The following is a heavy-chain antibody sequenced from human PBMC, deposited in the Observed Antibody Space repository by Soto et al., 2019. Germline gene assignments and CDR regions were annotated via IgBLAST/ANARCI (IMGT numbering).Heavy chain of an antibody. D-gene: IGHD6-19*01. CDR3: AKVVEAVAAD. V-gene: IGHV3-30*18. J-gene: IGHJ4*02. CDR1: GFTFSSYG. CDR2: ISYDGSNK. Sequence: VQLVESGGGVVQPGRSLRLSCAASGFTFSSYGMHWVRQAPGKGLEWVAVISYDGSNKYYADSVKGRFTISRDNSKNTLYLQMNSLRAEDTAVYYCAKVVEAVAADWGQGTLVTVSS.